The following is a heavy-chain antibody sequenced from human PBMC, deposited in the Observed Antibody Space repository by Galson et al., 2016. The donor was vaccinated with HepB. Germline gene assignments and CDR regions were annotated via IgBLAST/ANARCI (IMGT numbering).Heavy chain of an antibody. CDR2: ISSNRVYI. J-gene: IGHJ4*02. Sequence: SLRLSCATSGFPFGDYSMNWVRQAPGKGLEWVASISSNRVYINYGDSVKGRFTISRDNARNSLYLQMNSLRAEDTAVYYCARDFRGSKIRARDFDLWGRGTLVTVSS. V-gene: IGHV3-21*01. CDR1: GFPFGDYS. CDR3: ARDFRGSKIRARDFDL. D-gene: IGHD3-10*01.